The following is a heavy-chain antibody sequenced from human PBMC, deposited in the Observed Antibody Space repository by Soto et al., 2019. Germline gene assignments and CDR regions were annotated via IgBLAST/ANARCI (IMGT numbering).Heavy chain of an antibody. D-gene: IGHD6-19*01. CDR1: GFTFSSYA. J-gene: IGHJ4*02. Sequence: EVQLVESGGGLVQPGGSLRLSCAASGFTFSSYAMHWVRQAPGKGLEYVPAISSNEGSTYYANSVKGRFTISRDNSKNSLYLQMGSLRTEDMAVYYCARGGLYIAVAGRTFDYWGQGTLVTVSS. CDR3: ARGGLYIAVAGRTFDY. CDR2: ISSNEGST. V-gene: IGHV3-64*01.